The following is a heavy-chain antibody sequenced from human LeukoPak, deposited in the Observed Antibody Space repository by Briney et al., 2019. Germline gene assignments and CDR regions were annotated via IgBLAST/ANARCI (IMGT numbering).Heavy chain of an antibody. J-gene: IGHJ4*02. CDR1: GFTFSSYA. CDR2: ISYDGSNK. D-gene: IGHD3-9*01. V-gene: IGHV3-30-3*01. CDR3: ARELDWPQNYYFDY. Sequence: GGSLRLSCAASGFTFSSYAMHWVRQAPGKGLEWVAVISYDGSNKYYADSVKGRFTISRDNSKNTLYLQMNSLRAEDTAVYYCARELDWPQNYYFDYWGQGTLVTVSS.